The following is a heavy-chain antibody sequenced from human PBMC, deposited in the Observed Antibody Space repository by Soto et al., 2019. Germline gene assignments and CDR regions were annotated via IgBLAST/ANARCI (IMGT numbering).Heavy chain of an antibody. CDR3: ARGSYYGSGMALY. CDR2: MNPNSGNT. V-gene: IGHV1-8*01. Sequence: GSVKVYFKASGYPFTSYDINLVRQATGQGLEWMGWMNPNSGNTGYAQKFQGRVTMTRNTSISTAYMELSSLRSEDTAVYYCARGSYYGSGMALYWGQGTLVTVSS. J-gene: IGHJ4*02. CDR1: GYPFTSYD. D-gene: IGHD3-10*01.